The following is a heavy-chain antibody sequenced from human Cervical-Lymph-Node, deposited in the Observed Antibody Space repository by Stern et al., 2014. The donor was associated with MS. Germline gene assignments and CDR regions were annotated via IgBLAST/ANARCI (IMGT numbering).Heavy chain of an antibody. J-gene: IGHJ4*02. Sequence: DVQLVESGGGLVQPGGSLRLSCAASGFTFSSSIMKWVRQAPGKGLEWVSHINSRGSTVYYADSVRGRFTISRDNAKNSLYLQMNSLKDEDTAVYYCARERGSYYLDYWGQGTPVTVAS. CDR3: ARERGSYYLDY. V-gene: IGHV3-48*02. CDR1: GFTFSSSI. CDR2: INSRGSTV. D-gene: IGHD3-10*01.